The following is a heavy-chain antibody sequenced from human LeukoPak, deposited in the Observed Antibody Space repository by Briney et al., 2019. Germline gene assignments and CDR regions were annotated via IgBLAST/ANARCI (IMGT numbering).Heavy chain of an antibody. Sequence: ASVKVSCKTSGYTFTSYDINWVRQATGQGLEWMGWMNPNSGNTGYAQKFQGRVTMTRDTSISTAYMELSRLRSDDTAVYYCAREGVRAVAGSRGGAFDIWGQGTMVTVSS. D-gene: IGHD6-19*01. CDR3: AREGVRAVAGSRGGAFDI. CDR1: GYTFTSYD. V-gene: IGHV1-8*02. J-gene: IGHJ3*02. CDR2: MNPNSGNT.